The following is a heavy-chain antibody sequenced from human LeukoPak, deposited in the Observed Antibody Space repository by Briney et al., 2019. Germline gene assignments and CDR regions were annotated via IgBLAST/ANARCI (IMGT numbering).Heavy chain of an antibody. CDR3: AKDLYSGSSKRGKAFDY. V-gene: IGHV3-30*02. D-gene: IGHD1-26*01. J-gene: IGHJ4*02. Sequence: PGGSLRLSCAASGFTFSSYGMHWVRQAPGKGLEWVAFIRYDGSNKYYADSVKGRFTISRDNSKNTLYLQMNSLRAEDTAVYYCAKDLYSGSSKRGKAFDYWGQGTLVTVSS. CDR2: IRYDGSNK. CDR1: GFTFSSYG.